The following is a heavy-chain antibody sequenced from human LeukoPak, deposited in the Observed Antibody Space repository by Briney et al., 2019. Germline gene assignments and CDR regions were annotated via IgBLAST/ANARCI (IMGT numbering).Heavy chain of an antibody. CDR3: ARQFSGTSPGDY. CDR2: INANSGGT. V-gene: IGHV1-2*02. Sequence: ASVKVSCKASGYTFTGYYMHWVRQAPGQGLESMGWINANSGGTTYAQKFQGRVTMTTDTSTSTAYMELRSLRSDDTAVYFCARQFSGTSPGDYWGQGTLVTVSS. J-gene: IGHJ4*02. D-gene: IGHD6-25*01. CDR1: GYTFTGYY.